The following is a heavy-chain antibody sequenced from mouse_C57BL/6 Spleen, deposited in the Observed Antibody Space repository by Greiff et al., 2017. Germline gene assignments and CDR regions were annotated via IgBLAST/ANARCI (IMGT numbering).Heavy chain of an antibody. CDR2: IDPENGDT. D-gene: IGHD1-1*02. Sequence: EVKLMESGAELVRPGASVKLSCTASGFNIKDDYMHWVKQRPEQGLEWIGWIDPENGDTEYASKFQGKAPITADTSSHTAYLQLSSLTSEDTAVYYCTTRGLSYAMDYWGQGTSVTVSS. CDR3: TTRGLSYAMDY. V-gene: IGHV14-4*01. J-gene: IGHJ4*01. CDR1: GFNIKDDY.